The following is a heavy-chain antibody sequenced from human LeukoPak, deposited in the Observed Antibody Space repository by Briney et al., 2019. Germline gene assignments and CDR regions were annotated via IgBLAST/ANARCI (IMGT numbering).Heavy chain of an antibody. V-gene: IGHV4-34*01. J-gene: IGHJ6*03. CDR2: INHSGST. D-gene: IGHD2-2*01. Sequence: SETLSLTCAVSGGSFSGYYWSWIRQPPGKGLEWIGEINHSGSTNYNPSLKSRVTISVDTSKNQFSLKLSSVTAADTAVYYCARDVPIVVVPAAIFFVDKIYYYMDVWGKGTTVTVSS. CDR3: ARDVPIVVVPAAIFFVDKIYYYMDV. CDR1: GGSFSGYY.